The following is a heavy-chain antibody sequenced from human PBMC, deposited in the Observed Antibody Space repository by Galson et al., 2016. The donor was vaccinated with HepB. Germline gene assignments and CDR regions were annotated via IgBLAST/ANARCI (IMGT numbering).Heavy chain of an antibody. CDR3: AKDLMTTVTRGEYGVDV. D-gene: IGHD4-17*01. CDR2: LSYDGSNK. V-gene: IGHV3-30*18. Sequence: SLRLSCAASGFTFSSYGMHWVRQAPGKGLEWVAVLSYDGSNKYYGDSVRGQFTISRDNSKNTLYLQMNSLRPEDTAVYYCAKDLMTTVTRGEYGVDVWGQGTTVTVSS. J-gene: IGHJ6*02. CDR1: GFTFSSYG.